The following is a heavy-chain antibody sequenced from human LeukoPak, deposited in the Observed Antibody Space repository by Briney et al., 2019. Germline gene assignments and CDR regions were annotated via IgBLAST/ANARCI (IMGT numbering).Heavy chain of an antibody. V-gene: IGHV3-23*01. D-gene: IGHD1-26*01. Sequence: GGSLRLSCAASGFTFSSHAMSWVRQAPGKGLEWVSAISGSGGSTYYADSVKGRFTISRDNSKNTLYLQMNSLRAEDTAVYYCAKDTARYSGSYPDIWGQGTMVIVSS. CDR2: ISGSGGST. J-gene: IGHJ3*02. CDR1: GFTFSSHA. CDR3: AKDTARYSGSYPDI.